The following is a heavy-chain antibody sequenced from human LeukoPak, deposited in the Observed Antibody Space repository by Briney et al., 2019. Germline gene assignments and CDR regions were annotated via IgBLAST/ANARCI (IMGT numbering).Heavy chain of an antibody. CDR3: ATLVSTRYYFDY. V-gene: IGHV4-38-2*02. CDR2: IYHSGIT. D-gene: IGHD5/OR15-5a*01. Sequence: SETLSLTCTVSDYSISSGYGYYWGWIRQPPGKGLEWIGNIYHSGITYYNHFNSSLKSRVTISIYTSKNPFSLRLTSVTAADTVVYFCATLVSTRYYFDYWGQGTLVTVSS. J-gene: IGHJ4*02. CDR1: DYSISSGYGYY.